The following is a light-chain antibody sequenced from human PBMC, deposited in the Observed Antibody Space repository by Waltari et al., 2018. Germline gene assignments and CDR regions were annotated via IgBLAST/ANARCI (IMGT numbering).Light chain of an antibody. CDR2: AAS. CDR3: QQANSFTLT. Sequence: DIQMTQFPSSVSASVGDRVTITCRASQDISRWLAWYQQKPGKAPKFLIYAASNLQSGVPSRFSGTGSGTDFTLTISSLQPEDFATYYCQQANSFTLTFGGGTKVEIK. J-gene: IGKJ4*01. V-gene: IGKV1-12*01. CDR1: QDISRW.